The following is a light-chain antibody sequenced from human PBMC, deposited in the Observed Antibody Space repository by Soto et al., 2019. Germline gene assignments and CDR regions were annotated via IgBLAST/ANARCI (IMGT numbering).Light chain of an antibody. J-gene: IGKJ4*01. Sequence: DIQMTQXPXSXXXSXXXXVTITXRASQTISGYLNWYQQKPGKAPELLIYAASYLGNGVPSRFSGSGSGTDFTLTISSLQPEDVAAYYCQKYNSAPLTFGGGTKVDIK. CDR2: AAS. V-gene: IGKV1-27*01. CDR3: QKYNSAPLT. CDR1: QTISGY.